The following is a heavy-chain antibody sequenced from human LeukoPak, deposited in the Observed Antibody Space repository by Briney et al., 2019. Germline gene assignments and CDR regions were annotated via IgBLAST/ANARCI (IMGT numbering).Heavy chain of an antibody. CDR3: AKETYDRYFDY. D-gene: IGHD3-22*01. CDR2: ISGSGGTT. J-gene: IGHJ4*02. V-gene: IGHV3-23*01. CDR1: GFTFSTYA. Sequence: PGGSLRLSCAASGFTFSTYAMSWVRQAPGKGLEWVSAISGSGGTTYYADSVKGRFTISRDNSKNTLYLQMNSLRADDRAVYYSAKETYDRYFDYWSQGTLVTVSS.